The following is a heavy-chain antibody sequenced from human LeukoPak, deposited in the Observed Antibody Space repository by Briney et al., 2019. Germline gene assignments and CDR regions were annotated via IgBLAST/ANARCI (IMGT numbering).Heavy chain of an antibody. CDR2: INHSGTS. Sequence: PSETLSLTCAVYGGSFSDYHWTWIRQTPGKGLEWIGEINHSGTSNYNPSLKSRVTISVDTSKNQFSLNLRSVTAADTAVYYCTRAGYSFGHCDYWGQGTLVTISS. V-gene: IGHV4-34*01. J-gene: IGHJ4*02. CDR3: TRAGYSFGHCDY. CDR1: GGSFSDYH. D-gene: IGHD5-18*01.